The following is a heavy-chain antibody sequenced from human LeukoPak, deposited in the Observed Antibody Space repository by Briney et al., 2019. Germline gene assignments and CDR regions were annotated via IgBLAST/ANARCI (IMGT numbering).Heavy chain of an antibody. D-gene: IGHD7-27*01. Sequence: AAVKVSCKASGGTFSSYAISWVRQAPGQGLKWMGGIIPIFGTANYAQKFQGRVTITADESTSTAYMELSSLRSEDTAVYYCARAGGTNWGLGSLLDYWAREPWSPSPQ. CDR1: GGTFSSYA. V-gene: IGHV1-69*13. CDR2: IIPIFGTA. J-gene: IGHJ4*02. CDR3: ARAGGTNWGLGSLLDY.